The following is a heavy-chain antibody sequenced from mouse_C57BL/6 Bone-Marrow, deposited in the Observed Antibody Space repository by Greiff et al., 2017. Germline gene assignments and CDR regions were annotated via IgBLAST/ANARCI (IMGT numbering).Heavy chain of an antibody. CDR2: IYPRSGNT. D-gene: IGHD2-1*01. CDR3: ARSGGNCYYAMDY. V-gene: IGHV1-81*01. CDR1: GYTFTSYG. Sequence: SGAELARPGASVKLSCKASGYTFTSYGISWVKQRTGQGLEWIGEIYPRSGNTYYNEKFKGKATLTADQSSSTAYMELRSLTSEDSAVYFCARSGGNCYYAMDYWGQGTSVTVSS. J-gene: IGHJ4*01.